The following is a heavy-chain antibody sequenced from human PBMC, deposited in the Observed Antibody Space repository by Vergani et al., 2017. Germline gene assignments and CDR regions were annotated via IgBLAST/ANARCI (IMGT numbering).Heavy chain of an antibody. CDR1: GGSVSSGSYY. V-gene: IGHV4-61*01. J-gene: IGHJ4*02. CDR3: ASNYDSSGYYSDY. D-gene: IGHD3-22*01. Sequence: QVQLQESGPGLVKTSETLSLTCTVSGGSVSSGSYYWSWIRQPPGKGLEWIGYIYYSGSTNYNPSLKSRVTISVDTSKNQFSLKLSSVTAADTAVYYCASNYDSSGYYSDYWGQGTLVTVSS. CDR2: IYYSGST.